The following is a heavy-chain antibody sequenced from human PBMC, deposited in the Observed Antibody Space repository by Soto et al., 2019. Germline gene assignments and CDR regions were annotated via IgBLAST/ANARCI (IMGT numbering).Heavy chain of an antibody. V-gene: IGHV1-46*01. Sequence: ASVKVSCKASGYTFTSYYMHWVRQAPGQGLEWMGIINPSGDSTSYAQKFQGRVTMTRDTSTSTVYMELSSLRSEDTAVYYCAREHDYYDSSGYNYYYYGMDVWGQGTTVTVSS. CDR3: AREHDYYDSSGYNYYYYGMDV. J-gene: IGHJ6*02. D-gene: IGHD3-22*01. CDR2: INPSGDST. CDR1: GYTFTSYY.